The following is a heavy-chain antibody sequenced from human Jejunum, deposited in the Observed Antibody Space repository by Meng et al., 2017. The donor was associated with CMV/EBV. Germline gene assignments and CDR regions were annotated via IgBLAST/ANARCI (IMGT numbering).Heavy chain of an antibody. Sequence: QVEVVQSGAEVKKPGAAVQVSCKASGYTFTSYGISWVRQAPGQGLEWMGWISAYNGNTNYAQKIQGRVTMTTDTSTSTAYMELRSLRSDDTAVYYCAASSSSWYQNWFDPWGQGTLVTVSS. CDR1: GYTFTSYG. CDR2: ISAYNGNT. CDR3: AASSSSWYQNWFDP. D-gene: IGHD6-13*01. V-gene: IGHV1-18*01. J-gene: IGHJ5*02.